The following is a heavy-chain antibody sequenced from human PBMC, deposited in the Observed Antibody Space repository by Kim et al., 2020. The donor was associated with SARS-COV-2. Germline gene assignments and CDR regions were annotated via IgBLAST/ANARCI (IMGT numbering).Heavy chain of an antibody. D-gene: IGHD1-26*01. CDR3: ARGLGGWVGATRRFDY. CDR2: INHSGST. V-gene: IGHV4-34*01. Sequence: SETLSLTCAVYGGSFSGYYWSWIRQPPGKGLEWIGEINHSGSTNYNPSLKSRVTISVDTSKNQFSLKLSSVTAADTAVYYCARGLGGWVGATRRFDYWGQGTLVTVSS. CDR1: GGSFSGYY. J-gene: IGHJ4*02.